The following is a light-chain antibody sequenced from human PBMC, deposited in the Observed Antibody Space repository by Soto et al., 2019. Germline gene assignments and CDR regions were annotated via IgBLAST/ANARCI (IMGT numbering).Light chain of an antibody. CDR2: QVT. J-gene: IGLJ1*01. V-gene: IGLV2-14*01. Sequence: QSMLTRTASVSGAPGQSSTIYCTGTSSYIGSYYYVSWYQHQPGKAPTPTISQVTNRPSEVSHRFSGPKSGKPASLTISGLKDEDEADYYCTSYASSSTFYVFGTGTKVTVL. CDR1: SSYIGSYYY. CDR3: TSYASSSTFYV.